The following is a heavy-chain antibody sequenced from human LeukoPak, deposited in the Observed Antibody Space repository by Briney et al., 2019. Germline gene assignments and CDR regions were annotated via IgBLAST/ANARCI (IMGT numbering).Heavy chain of an antibody. CDR2: INHSGST. J-gene: IGHJ4*02. CDR3: ARGAVPQYYDYVWGSYRYPTIFDY. Sequence: SETLSLTCAVYDGSFSGYYWSWIRQPPGKGLEWIGEINHSGSTNYNPSLKSRVTISVDTSKNQFSLKLSSVTAADTAVYYCARGAVPQYYDYVWGSYRYPTIFDYWGQGTLVTVSS. D-gene: IGHD3-16*02. CDR1: DGSFSGYY. V-gene: IGHV4-34*01.